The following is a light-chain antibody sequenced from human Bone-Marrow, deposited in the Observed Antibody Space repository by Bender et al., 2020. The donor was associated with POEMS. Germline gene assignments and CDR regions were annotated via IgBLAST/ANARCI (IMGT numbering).Light chain of an antibody. CDR3: VAWDASLNGWV. Sequence: QSVLTQPPSASGNPGQRVTFSCSGGISNIGSHDVNWYQQLPGTAPKLLISRNSQRPSGVPDRFSGSKSGTSASLAITGLQSDDEAIYFCVAWDASLNGWVFGGGTKLTVL. CDR1: ISNIGSHD. J-gene: IGLJ3*02. CDR2: RNS. V-gene: IGLV1-44*01.